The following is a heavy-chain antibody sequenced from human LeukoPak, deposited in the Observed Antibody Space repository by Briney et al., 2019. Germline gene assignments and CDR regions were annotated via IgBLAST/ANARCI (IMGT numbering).Heavy chain of an antibody. CDR3: ARANSYDGIGHCYEFAY. D-gene: IGHD3-22*01. V-gene: IGHV4-4*07. Sequence: SETLSLTCTVSGGSISRYYWSWIRQPAGKGLEWIGRIHSSGSTNYNPSLKSRVTMSVDTSKNHFSLKLSSVTAADTAVYYCARANSYDGIGHCYEFAYWGQGTLVTVSS. CDR2: IHSSGST. J-gene: IGHJ4*02. CDR1: GGSISRYY.